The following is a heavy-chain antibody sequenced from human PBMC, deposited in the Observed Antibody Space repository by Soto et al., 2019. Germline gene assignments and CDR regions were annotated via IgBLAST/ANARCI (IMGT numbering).Heavy chain of an antibody. V-gene: IGHV1-18*01. CDR2: ITVYNGNT. D-gene: IGHD3-3*01. CDR3: ARDNTGVVGVDY. J-gene: IGHJ4*02. Sequence: QVQLLQSGAEVKKPGASVKVSCKTSGYIFSSYGINWVRQAPGQGLEWMGWITVYNGNTQYAQKFQDRVTMTTDTSTSTAYMELRSLSSDDTAVYYCARDNTGVVGVDYWGQGTLVTVSS. CDR1: GYIFSSYG.